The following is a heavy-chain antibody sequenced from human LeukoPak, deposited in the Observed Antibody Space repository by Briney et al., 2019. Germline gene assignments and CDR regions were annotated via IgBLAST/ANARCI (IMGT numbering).Heavy chain of an antibody. CDR2: IYYSGST. CDR3: ARVVSSSGGVAFDI. D-gene: IGHD6-6*01. J-gene: IGHJ3*02. V-gene: IGHV4-59*01. CDR1: GGSISSYY. Sequence: SETLSLTCTVSGGSISSYYWSWIRQPPGKGLEWIGYIYYSGSTNYNPSLKSRVTISVDTSKNQFSLKLSSVTAADTAVYYCARVVSSSGGVAFDIWGQGTMVTVSS.